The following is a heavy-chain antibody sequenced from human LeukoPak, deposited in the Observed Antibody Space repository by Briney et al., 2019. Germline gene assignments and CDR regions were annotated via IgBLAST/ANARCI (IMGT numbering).Heavy chain of an antibody. CDR2: INHSGST. CDR3: ARDTAMAWGTFDY. J-gene: IGHJ4*02. CDR1: GGSFSGYY. Sequence: SETLSLTCAVYGGSFSGYYWSWIRQPPGKGLEWIGEINHSGSTNYNPSLKSRVTISVDTSKNQFSLKLSSVTAADTAVYYCARDTAMAWGTFDYWGQGTLVTVSS. V-gene: IGHV4-34*01. D-gene: IGHD5-18*01.